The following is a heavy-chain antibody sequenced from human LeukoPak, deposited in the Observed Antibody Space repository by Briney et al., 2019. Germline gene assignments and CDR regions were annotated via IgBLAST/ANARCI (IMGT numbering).Heavy chain of an antibody. CDR3: ARDHCSGGSCYRSPNDY. CDR1: GYTFTSYG. J-gene: IGHJ4*02. Sequence: GASVKVSRKASGYTFTSYGISRMRQAPGQGLEWMGWISAYNGNTNYAQKLQGRVTMTTDTSTSTAYMELRSLRSDDTAVYYCARDHCSGGSCYRSPNDYWGQGTLVTVSS. V-gene: IGHV1-18*01. D-gene: IGHD2-15*01. CDR2: ISAYNGNT.